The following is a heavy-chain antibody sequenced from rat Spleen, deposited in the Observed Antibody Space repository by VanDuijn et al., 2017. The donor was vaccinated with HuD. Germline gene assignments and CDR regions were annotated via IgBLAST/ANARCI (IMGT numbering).Heavy chain of an antibody. Sequence: EVQLVESGGGLVQPGGSLKLSCAASGFTFSNYYMAWVRQAPTKGLEWVAYISAGGDSTYYRDSVKGRFTVSRDDAKTSLYLQMDSLRSEDTATYYCARPRGGAYWGQGVMVTVSS. J-gene: IGHJ2*01. CDR3: ARPRGGAY. D-gene: IGHD1-4*01. CDR2: ISAGGDST. CDR1: GFTFSNYY. V-gene: IGHV5-27*01.